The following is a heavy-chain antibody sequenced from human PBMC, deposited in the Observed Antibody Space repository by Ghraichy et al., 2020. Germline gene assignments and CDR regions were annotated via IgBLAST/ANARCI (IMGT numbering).Heavy chain of an antibody. J-gene: IGHJ4*02. V-gene: IGHV3-48*03. CDR1: GFTFSSYE. Sequence: GGSLRLSCAASGFTFSSYEMNWVRQAPGKGLEWVSYISSSGSTIYYADSVKGRFTISRDNAKNSLYLQMNSLRAEDTAVYYCATPEGSSGSFDYWGQGTLVTVSS. CDR3: ATPEGSSGSFDY. CDR2: ISSSGSTI. D-gene: IGHD5-12*01.